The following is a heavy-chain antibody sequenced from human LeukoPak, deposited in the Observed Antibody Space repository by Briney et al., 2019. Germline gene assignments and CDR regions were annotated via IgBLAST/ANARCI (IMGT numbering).Heavy chain of an antibody. J-gene: IGHJ4*02. CDR1: GFTFSSYW. V-gene: IGHV3-74*01. Sequence: GGSLRLSCAASGFTFSSYWMHWVRQAPGKGLVWVSRINSDGSSTSYADSVKGRFTISRDNAKNTLYLQMNSLRAEDTAVYYCARDEDYSNYENYFDYWGQGTLVTVSS. D-gene: IGHD4-11*01. CDR2: INSDGSST. CDR3: ARDEDYSNYENYFDY.